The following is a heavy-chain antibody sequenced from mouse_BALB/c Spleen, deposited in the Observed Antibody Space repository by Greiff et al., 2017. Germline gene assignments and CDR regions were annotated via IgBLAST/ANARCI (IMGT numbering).Heavy chain of an antibody. CDR3: ARSGRRGAMDY. Sequence: SGPELVKPGALVKISCKASGYTFTSYDINWVKQRPGQGLEWIGWIYPGDGSTKYNEKFKGKATLTADKSSSTAYMQLSSLTSENSAVYFCARSGRRGAMDYWGQGTSVTVSS. D-gene: IGHD2-3*01. CDR2: IYPGDGST. J-gene: IGHJ4*01. V-gene: IGHV1S33*01. CDR1: GYTFTSYD.